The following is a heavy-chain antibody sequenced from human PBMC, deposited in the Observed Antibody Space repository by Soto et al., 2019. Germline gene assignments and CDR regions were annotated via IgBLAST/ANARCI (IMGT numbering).Heavy chain of an antibody. J-gene: IGHJ5*02. D-gene: IGHD1-26*01. Sequence: ETLSLTCTVSGGSISSYYWSWIRQPPGKGLEYIGYIYYSGSTNYNPSLKSRVTISVDTSKKQFSLKLSSVTAADTAVYYCARSLYSGSYTNWFDPWGQGTLVTVSS. CDR1: GGSISSYY. CDR3: ARSLYSGSYTNWFDP. V-gene: IGHV4-59*01. CDR2: IYYSGST.